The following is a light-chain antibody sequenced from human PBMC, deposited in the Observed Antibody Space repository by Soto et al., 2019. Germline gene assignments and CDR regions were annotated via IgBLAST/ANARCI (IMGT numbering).Light chain of an antibody. Sequence: EIVLTQSPGTLSLSPGERATLSCRASQSVSGRYLAWYQQKPGQAPRHLIYCASSRASGIPDRFSGSGSGTDFTLTISRLEPEDFAVYYCQQYGSTPWTFGQGTKVEIK. V-gene: IGKV3-20*01. J-gene: IGKJ1*01. CDR1: QSVSGRY. CDR3: QQYGSTPWT. CDR2: CAS.